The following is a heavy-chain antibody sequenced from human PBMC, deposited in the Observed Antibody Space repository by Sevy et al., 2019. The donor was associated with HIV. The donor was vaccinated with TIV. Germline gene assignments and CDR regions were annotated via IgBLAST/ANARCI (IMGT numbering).Heavy chain of an antibody. CDR3: ARASHVSGSYTNDY. CDR2: INPNNGGT. V-gene: IGHV1-2*02. Sequence: ASVKFSCRASGYTFTDYYLHWVRQAPGQGLEWMGWINPNNGGTEYAQRFQGRVAMTRDTSISTVYMELSRLRSDDTAVYYCARASHVSGSYTNDYWGQGTLVTVSS. CDR1: GYTFTDYY. D-gene: IGHD3-10*01. J-gene: IGHJ4*02.